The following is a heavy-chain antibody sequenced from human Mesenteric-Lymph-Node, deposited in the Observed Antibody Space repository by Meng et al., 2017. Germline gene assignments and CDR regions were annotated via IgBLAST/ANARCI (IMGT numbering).Heavy chain of an antibody. Sequence: GGSLRLSCAASGFTFSSYDMHWVRQATGKGLEWVSAIGTAGDTYYPGSVKGRFTISRENAKNSLYLQMNSLRAGDTAVYYCARFGIAVAGTPLGYGMDVWGQGTTVTVSS. V-gene: IGHV3-13*01. D-gene: IGHD6-19*01. CDR3: ARFGIAVAGTPLGYGMDV. J-gene: IGHJ6*02. CDR2: IGTAGDT. CDR1: GFTFSSYD.